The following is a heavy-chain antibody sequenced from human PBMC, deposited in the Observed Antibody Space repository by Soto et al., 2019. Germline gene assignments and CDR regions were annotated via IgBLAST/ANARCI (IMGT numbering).Heavy chain of an antibody. CDR2: INAGNGNT. D-gene: IGHD4-17*01. J-gene: IGHJ6*03. V-gene: IGHV1-3*01. CDR3: ARDAPLTTVTKTDYYYYMDV. Sequence: VASVKVSCKASGYTFTSYAMHWVRQAPGQRLEWMGWINAGNGNTKYSQKFQGRVTITRDTSASTAYMELSSLRSEDTAVYYCARDAPLTTVTKTDYYYYMDVWGKGTTVTVSS. CDR1: GYTFTSYA.